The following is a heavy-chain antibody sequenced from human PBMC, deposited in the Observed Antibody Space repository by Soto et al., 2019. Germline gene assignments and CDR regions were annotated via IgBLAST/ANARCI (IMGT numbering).Heavy chain of an antibody. D-gene: IGHD3-3*01. CDR2: MNPNSGNT. Sequence: QVQLVQSGAEVKKPGASVKVSCKASGYTFTSYDINWVRQATGQGLEWMGWMNPNSGNTGYAQKFQGRVTMTRNTSISTAYMELSSLRSEDTAVYYCARGWGKMYLAFGWFDPWGQGTLVTVSS. V-gene: IGHV1-8*01. J-gene: IGHJ5*02. CDR1: GYTFTSYD. CDR3: ARGWGKMYLAFGWFDP.